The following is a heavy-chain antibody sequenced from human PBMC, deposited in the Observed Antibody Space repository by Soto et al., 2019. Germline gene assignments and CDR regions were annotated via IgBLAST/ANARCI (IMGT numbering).Heavy chain of an antibody. CDR3: ARGAATGERQSAFDI. CDR2: INHSGST. V-gene: IGHV4-34*01. Sequence: PSETLSLTCAIDGGSFSGYYWSWIRQPPGKGLEWIGEINHSGSTNYNPSLKSRVTISVDTSKNQFSLKLSSVTAADTAVYYCARGAATGERQSAFDIWGQGTMVT. J-gene: IGHJ3*02. D-gene: IGHD2-15*01. CDR1: GGSFSGYY.